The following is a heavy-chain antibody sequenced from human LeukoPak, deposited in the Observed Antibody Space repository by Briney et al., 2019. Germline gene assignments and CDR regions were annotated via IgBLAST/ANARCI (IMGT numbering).Heavy chain of an antibody. Sequence: PSETLSLTCAVYGGSFSGYYWSWIRQPPGKGLGWIGEINHSGSTNYNPSLKSRVTISVDTSKNHFSLKVSSVTAADTAVYYWARGLKAYYYGSGSPYNWFDPWGQGTLVTVSS. J-gene: IGHJ5*02. D-gene: IGHD3-10*01. CDR3: ARGLKAYYYGSGSPYNWFDP. V-gene: IGHV4-34*01. CDR2: INHSGST. CDR1: GGSFSGYY.